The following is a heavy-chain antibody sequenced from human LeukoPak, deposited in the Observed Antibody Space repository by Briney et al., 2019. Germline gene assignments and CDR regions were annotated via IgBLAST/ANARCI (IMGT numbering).Heavy chain of an antibody. J-gene: IGHJ4*02. CDR2: INPSGGST. CDR3: ARDPSIVVVTAIPFDY. Sequence: GASVKVSCKASGYTFTSYYMHWVRQAPGQGLEWMGIINPSGGSTSYAQKFQGRVTMTRDTSTSTVYMELSSLRSEDTAVYYCARDPSIVVVTAIPFDYWGQGTLVTVSS. D-gene: IGHD2-21*02. V-gene: IGHV1-46*01. CDR1: GYTFTSYY.